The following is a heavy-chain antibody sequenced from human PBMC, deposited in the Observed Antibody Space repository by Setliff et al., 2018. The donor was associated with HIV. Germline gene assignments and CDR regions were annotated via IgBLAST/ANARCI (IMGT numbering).Heavy chain of an antibody. CDR1: GGSFTGYY. CDR2: INHSGTT. Sequence: PSETLSLTCAVYGGSFTGYYWTWIRQPPGKGLEWIGEINHSGTTNHNPSLKSRVIISVDMSKNQFSPKVNSVTAADTAVYYCARGVVVVPAARDYYYYLDVWGKGTTVTVSS. D-gene: IGHD2-2*01. CDR3: ARGVVVVPAARDYYYYLDV. V-gene: IGHV4-34*01. J-gene: IGHJ6*03.